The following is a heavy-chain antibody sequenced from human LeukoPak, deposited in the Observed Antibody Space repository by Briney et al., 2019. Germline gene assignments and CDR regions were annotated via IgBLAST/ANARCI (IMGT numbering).Heavy chain of an antibody. CDR3: AHLLSVARAIDY. V-gene: IGHV3-30*01. CDR2: ISYDGSNK. J-gene: IGHJ4*02. Sequence: GGSLRLSCAASGFTFSSYAMHWVRQAPGKGLEWVAVISYDGSNKYYADSVKGRFTISRDNSKNTLYLQMNSLRAEDMAVYYCAHLLSVARAIDYWGQGTLVTVSS. CDR1: GFTFSSYA. D-gene: IGHD3-16*02.